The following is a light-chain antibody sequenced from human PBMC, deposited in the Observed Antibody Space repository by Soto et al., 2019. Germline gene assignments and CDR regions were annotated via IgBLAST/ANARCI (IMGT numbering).Light chain of an antibody. CDR3: QVWNPYNDNWV. CDR2: YDD. V-gene: IGLV3-21*04. J-gene: IGLJ3*02. Sequence: SYELTQSPSMSVAPGKTAIISCGGDKIGTKAVHWYQQRPGRSPIVVISYDDVRPSGIPERFSGFNSGNTATLTISGVEAGDEADYYCQVWNPYNDNWVFGGGTKLTVL. CDR1: KIGTKA.